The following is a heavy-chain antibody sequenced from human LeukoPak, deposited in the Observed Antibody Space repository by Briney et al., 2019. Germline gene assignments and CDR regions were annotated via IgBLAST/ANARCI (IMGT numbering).Heavy chain of an antibody. CDR1: GGSLSSGGYS. V-gene: IGHV4-30-2*01. J-gene: IGHJ4*02. CDR2: IYHSGST. D-gene: IGHD5-24*01. Sequence: SQTLSLTCAVSGGSLSSGGYSWSWLRQPPGKGLEWIGYIYHSGSTYYNPSLKSRVTISVDRSKNQFSLKLSSVTAADTAVYYCARKEMAYDYWGQGTLVTVSS. CDR3: ARKEMAYDY.